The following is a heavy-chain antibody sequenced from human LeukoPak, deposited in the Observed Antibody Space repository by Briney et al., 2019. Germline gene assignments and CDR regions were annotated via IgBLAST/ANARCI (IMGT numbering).Heavy chain of an antibody. CDR3: ASSTVTRTDYFDY. D-gene: IGHD4-17*01. J-gene: IGHJ4*02. CDR1: GFTFSSYA. CDR2: ISGSGGST. V-gene: IGHV3-23*01. Sequence: PGGSLRLSCAASGFTFSSYAMSWDRQAPGKGLEWVSAISGSGGSTYYADSVKGRFTISRDNSKNTLYLQMNSLRAEDTAVYYCASSTVTRTDYFDYWGQGTLVTVSS.